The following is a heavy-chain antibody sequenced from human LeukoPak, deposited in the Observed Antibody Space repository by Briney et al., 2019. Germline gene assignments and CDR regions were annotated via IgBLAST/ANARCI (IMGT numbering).Heavy chain of an antibody. D-gene: IGHD3-10*01. Sequence: QPGRSLRLSCAASGFIFSTYWMAWVRQAPGKGLEWVANIGRDGNEKYYVDSVKGRFTISRDNAKNSLYLQINSLRAEDTAVYYCARYGWDSYFYDYWGQGTLVTVSS. CDR2: IGRDGNEK. J-gene: IGHJ4*02. CDR1: GFIFSTYW. CDR3: ARYGWDSYFYDY. V-gene: IGHV3-7*01.